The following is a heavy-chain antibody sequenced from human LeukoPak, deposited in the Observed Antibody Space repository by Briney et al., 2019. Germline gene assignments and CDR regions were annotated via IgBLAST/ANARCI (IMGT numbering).Heavy chain of an antibody. Sequence: SETLSLTCAVYGGSFSGYYWSWIRQPPGKGLEWIGEINHSGSTNYNPSLESRVTISVDTSKNQFSLKLSSVTAADTAVYYCARPALPYSSSWYYYYYYMDVWGKGTTVTISS. D-gene: IGHD6-13*01. CDR2: INHSGST. J-gene: IGHJ6*03. CDR1: GGSFSGYY. V-gene: IGHV4-34*01. CDR3: ARPALPYSSSWYYYYYYMDV.